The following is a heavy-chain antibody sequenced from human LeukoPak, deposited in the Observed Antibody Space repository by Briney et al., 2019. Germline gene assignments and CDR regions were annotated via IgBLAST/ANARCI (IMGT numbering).Heavy chain of an antibody. CDR1: GFTFSNYW. CDR2: IKQDGSEK. D-gene: IGHD3-10*01. CDR3: ARVFISTGEFDY. V-gene: IGHV3-7*01. Sequence: GGSLRLSCAASGFTFSNYWMSWVRQAPGKGLEWVANIKQDGSEKYYVDSVKGRFTISRDNTKNSLYLQMNSLRAEDTAVYYCARVFISTGEFDYWGQGTLVTVSS. J-gene: IGHJ4*02.